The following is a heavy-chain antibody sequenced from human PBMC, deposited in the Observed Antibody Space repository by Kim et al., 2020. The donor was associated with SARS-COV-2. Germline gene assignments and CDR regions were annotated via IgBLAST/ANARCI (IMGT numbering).Heavy chain of an antibody. D-gene: IGHD7-27*01. J-gene: IGHJ4*02. Sequence: NYAQKLQGRVTMTTDTSTSTAYMERRSLRSDDTAVYYCARNILGIGYFDYWGQGTLVTVSS. V-gene: IGHV1-18*01. CDR3: ARNILGIGYFDY.